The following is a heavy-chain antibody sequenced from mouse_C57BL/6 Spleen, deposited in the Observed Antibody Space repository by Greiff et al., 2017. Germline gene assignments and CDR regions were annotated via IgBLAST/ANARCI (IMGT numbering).Heavy chain of an antibody. Sequence: EVQLQQSVAELVRPGASVKLSCTASGYNIKNSYMHWVKQRPEQGLEWIGMIDPANGNTKYAQKFKGKATLTADTSSNTAYLQLSSLTSEDTSIDSCAITTVVATDYWGQGTTLTVSS. CDR3: AITTVVATDY. J-gene: IGHJ2*01. D-gene: IGHD1-1*01. CDR1: GYNIKNSY. CDR2: IDPANGNT. V-gene: IGHV14-3*01.